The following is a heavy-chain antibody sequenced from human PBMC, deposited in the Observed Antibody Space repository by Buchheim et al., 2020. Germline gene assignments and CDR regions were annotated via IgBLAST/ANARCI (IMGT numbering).Heavy chain of an antibody. V-gene: IGHV3-21*01. CDR3: ARDYMITHHNYGMDV. J-gene: IGHJ6*02. CDR2: ISSTFSSI. Sequence: EVQLVESGGGLVKPGGSLRLSCAASGFTLSSYNMNWVRQAPGKGLEWVSSISSTFSSIYYADSVKGRFTISRDHAQNSLYLQMNSRRAEDTAVYYGARDYMITHHNYGMDVWGQGTT. CDR1: GFTLSSYN. D-gene: IGHD3-16*01.